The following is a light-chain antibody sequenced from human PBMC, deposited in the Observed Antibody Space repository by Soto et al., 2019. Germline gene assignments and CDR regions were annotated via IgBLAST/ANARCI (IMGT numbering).Light chain of an antibody. CDR1: GNDVGAYNY. V-gene: IGLV2-11*01. CDR2: DVA. J-gene: IGLJ1*01. CDR3: CAYAGGYTYL. Sequence: QSALTQPRSVSGSPGQSVTISCTGTGNDVGAYNYVSWYQQHPGRPPKLMIYDVARWPSGVPDRFSGSKSGNTASLTISGLQTESKAHNICCAYAGGYTYLFGTGTKLTVL.